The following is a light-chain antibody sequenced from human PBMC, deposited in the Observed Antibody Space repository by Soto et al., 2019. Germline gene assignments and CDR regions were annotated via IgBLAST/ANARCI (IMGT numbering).Light chain of an antibody. CDR2: GAS. V-gene: IGKV3-20*01. CDR1: QSVSSKY. CDR3: QQYGSSLFT. J-gene: IGKJ3*01. Sequence: DIVLTQSPGTLSLSPGERATLSCRASQSVSSKYSAWYQQKPDQAPRVLIYGASIRATGIPERFSGGGSGTDFTLTMTRLEPEDCAVYYCQQYGSSLFTFGPGTKGDIK.